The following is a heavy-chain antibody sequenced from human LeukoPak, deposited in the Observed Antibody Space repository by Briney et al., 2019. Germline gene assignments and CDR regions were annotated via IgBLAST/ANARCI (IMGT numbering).Heavy chain of an antibody. V-gene: IGHV1-24*01. J-gene: IGHJ5*01. Sequence: ASETVSCKVSGYSLTEFSMHWVRQAPGKGLEWMGGFYLADGETIFSQRFQGRITITEDTSTDTACMEVSSLRSEDTAVYYCATDRSRATGHGVLHWFDSWGQGTLVTVSS. D-gene: IGHD1-14*01. CDR2: FYLADGET. CDR3: ATDRSRATGHGVLHWFDS. CDR1: GYSLTEFS.